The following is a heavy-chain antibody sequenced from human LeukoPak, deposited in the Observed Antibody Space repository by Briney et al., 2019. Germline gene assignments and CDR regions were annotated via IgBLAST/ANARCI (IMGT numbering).Heavy chain of an antibody. CDR1: GFTFSNYV. Sequence: GGSLRLSCAASGFTFSNYVIHWVRQAPGKGLEWVAVISYDGSNEYYADSVKGRFTISRDNSKNTLYLQMNSLRAEDTAVYYCARVGYYDSGSYWDYFDYWGQGTLVTVSS. V-gene: IGHV3-30-3*01. J-gene: IGHJ4*02. D-gene: IGHD3-10*01. CDR2: ISYDGSNE. CDR3: ARVGYYDSGSYWDYFDY.